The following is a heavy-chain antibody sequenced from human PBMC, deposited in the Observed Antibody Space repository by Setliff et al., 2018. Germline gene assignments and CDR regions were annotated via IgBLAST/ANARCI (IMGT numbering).Heavy chain of an antibody. V-gene: IGHV3-15*07. D-gene: IGHD2-8*01. J-gene: IGHJ3*01. Sequence: SCAASGFTFSNAWMNWVRQAPGKGLEWAGRIKSYGSGGTIDYAAPVEGRFTISRDDSKNTVYLQMSSLKIEDTAVYYCVHNADFIGTFNTWGQGTMVTV. CDR1: GFTFSNAW. CDR2: IKSYGSGGTI. CDR3: VHNADFIGTFNT.